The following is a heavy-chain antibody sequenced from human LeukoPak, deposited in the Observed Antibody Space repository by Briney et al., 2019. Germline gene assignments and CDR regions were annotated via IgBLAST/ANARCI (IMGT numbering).Heavy chain of an antibody. CDR3: ARGIPSSSGPHGFDY. CDR2: INPSSGST. Sequence: ASVKVSCKASGYTFNSYYLHWVRQAPGQGLEWMGIINPSSGSTSYTQNFQGRVTMTRDTSTSTVYMELSSLRSDDTAVYYCARGIPSSSGPHGFDYWGQGTLATVSS. CDR1: GYTFNSYY. D-gene: IGHD6-6*01. J-gene: IGHJ4*02. V-gene: IGHV1-46*02.